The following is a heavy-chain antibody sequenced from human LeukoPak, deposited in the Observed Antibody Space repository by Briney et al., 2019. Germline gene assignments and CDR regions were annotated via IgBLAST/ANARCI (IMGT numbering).Heavy chain of an antibody. D-gene: IGHD3-9*01. CDR3: AREAYDILTGHNWFDP. CDR2: IKQDGSEK. CDR1: GFTFSSYW. J-gene: IGHJ5*02. V-gene: IGHV3-7*01. Sequence: GGSLRLSCAASGFTFSSYWMSWVRQAPGKGLEWVANIKQDGSEKYYVDSVKGRFTISRDNAKNSLYLQMNSLRAEDTAVYYCAREAYDILTGHNWFDPWGQGTLVTVSS.